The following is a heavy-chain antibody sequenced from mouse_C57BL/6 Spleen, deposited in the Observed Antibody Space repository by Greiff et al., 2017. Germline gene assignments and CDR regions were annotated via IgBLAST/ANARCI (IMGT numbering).Heavy chain of an antibody. CDR3: ARSEDGSAWFAY. CDR1: GYSFTGYF. CDR2: INPYNGDT. V-gene: IGHV1-20*01. Sequence: EVQRVESGPELVKPGDSVKISCKASGYSFTGYFMNWVMQSHGKSLEWIGRINPYNGDTFYNQKFKGKATLTVDKSSSTAPVELRSRTSEDSAVYYCARSEDGSAWFAYWGQGTLVTVSA. D-gene: IGHD2-3*01. J-gene: IGHJ3*01.